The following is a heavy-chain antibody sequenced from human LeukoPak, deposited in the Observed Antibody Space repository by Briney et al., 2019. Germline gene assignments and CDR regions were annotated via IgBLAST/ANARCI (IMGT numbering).Heavy chain of an antibody. V-gene: IGHV3-21*01. Sequence: GGSLRLSCAASGFTFSSYSMNWVRQAPGKGLEWVSSISSSSSYIYYADSVKGRFTISRDNAKNSLYLQMSSLRAEDTAVYYCASYCSSTSCYPYYYYGMDVWGQGTTVTVSS. J-gene: IGHJ6*02. CDR3: ASYCSSTSCYPYYYYGMDV. CDR1: GFTFSSYS. CDR2: ISSSSSYI. D-gene: IGHD2-2*01.